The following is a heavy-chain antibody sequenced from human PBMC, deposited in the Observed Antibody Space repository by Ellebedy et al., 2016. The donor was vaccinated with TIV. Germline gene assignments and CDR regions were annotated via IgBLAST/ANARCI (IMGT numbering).Heavy chain of an antibody. CDR2: ISGYNGNT. Sequence: ASVKVSXXASGYTFTSYGISWVRQAPGQGLEWMGWISGYNGNTNYAQKLQGRVTLTTDTSTSTAYMELRSLRSDDTAVYYCARGVTIFGVARGDYYYYMDVWGKGTTVTVSS. J-gene: IGHJ6*03. V-gene: IGHV1-18*01. D-gene: IGHD3-3*01. CDR3: ARGVTIFGVARGDYYYYMDV. CDR1: GYTFTSYG.